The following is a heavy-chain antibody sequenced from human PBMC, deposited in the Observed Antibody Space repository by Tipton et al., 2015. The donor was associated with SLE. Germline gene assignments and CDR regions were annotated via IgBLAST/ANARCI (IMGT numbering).Heavy chain of an antibody. CDR3: AKDGPDTNWGSRWYFDL. CDR1: GFTFSSYA. Sequence: SLRLSCAASGFTFSSYAMSWVRQAPGKGLEWVSAISGGGGGVSIISGSGRTTYYADSVKGRFTISRDDSKNTLYLQMSSLRAEDTAVYYCAKDGPDTNWGSRWYFDLWGRGTLVTVSS. J-gene: IGHJ2*01. CDR2: ISGGGGGVSIISGSGRTT. V-gene: IGHV3-23*01. D-gene: IGHD7-27*01.